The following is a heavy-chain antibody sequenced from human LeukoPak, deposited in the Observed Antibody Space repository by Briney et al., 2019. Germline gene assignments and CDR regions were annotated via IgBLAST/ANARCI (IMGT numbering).Heavy chain of an antibody. CDR3: ARDHGPFDY. J-gene: IGHJ4*02. Sequence: GGSLRLSCAASGFTFSSYAMHRVRQAPGKGLEWVAVISYDGSNKYYADSVKGRFTISRDNSKNTLYLQMNSLRAEDTAVYYRARDHGPFDYWGQGTLVTVSS. CDR1: GFTFSSYA. V-gene: IGHV3-30*04. CDR2: ISYDGSNK.